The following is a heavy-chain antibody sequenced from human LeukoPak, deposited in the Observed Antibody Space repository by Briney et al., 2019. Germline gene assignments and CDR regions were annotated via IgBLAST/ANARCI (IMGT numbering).Heavy chain of an antibody. J-gene: IGHJ4*02. D-gene: IGHD3-10*01. CDR3: AKSGGSGSYIDY. V-gene: IGHV3-30*18. CDR2: ISYDGSNK. CDR1: GFTFSSYG. Sequence: GGSLRLSCAASGFTFSSYGMHWVRQAPGKGLEWAAVISYDGSNKYYADSVKGRFTISRDNSKNTLYLQMNSLRAEDTAVYYCAKSGGSGSYIDYWGQGTLVTVSS.